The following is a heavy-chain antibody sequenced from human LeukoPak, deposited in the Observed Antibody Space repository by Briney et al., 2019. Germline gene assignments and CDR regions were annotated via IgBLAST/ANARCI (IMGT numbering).Heavy chain of an antibody. CDR2: ISAYNGNT. CDR3: AREGYDKAWFDP. V-gene: IGHV1-18*01. Sequence: GASVKVSYKASGYTFTSYGISLVRQAPGQGRELMGWISAYNGNTNYAQKLQGRVTMTTDTSTSTAYMELRSLRSDDTAVYYCAREGYDKAWFDPWGQGTLVTVSS. J-gene: IGHJ5*02. CDR1: GYTFTSYG. D-gene: IGHD3-9*01.